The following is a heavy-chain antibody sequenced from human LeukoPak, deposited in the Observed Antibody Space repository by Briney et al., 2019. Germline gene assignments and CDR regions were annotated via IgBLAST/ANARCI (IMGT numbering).Heavy chain of an antibody. V-gene: IGHV3-48*01. CDR1: GFTFNTYT. CDR2: ISGSSGII. CDR3: AKDGGDGSSWSRGWFDP. J-gene: IGHJ5*02. D-gene: IGHD6-13*01. Sequence: GGSLRLSCAASGFTFNTYTMNWVRQAPGKGLEWVSYISGSSGIIDYADSVRGRFTISRDNSKNTLYLQMNSMRAEDTAVYYCAKDGGDGSSWSRGWFDPWGQGTLVTVSS.